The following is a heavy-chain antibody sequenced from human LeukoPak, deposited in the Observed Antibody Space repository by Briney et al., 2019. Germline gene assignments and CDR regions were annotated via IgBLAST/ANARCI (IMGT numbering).Heavy chain of an antibody. CDR2: INPNSGGT. CDR3: ATITMVRGVIITPYYYMDV. V-gene: IGHV1-2*02. CDR1: GYTFTGYY. D-gene: IGHD3-10*01. Sequence: GGSLRLSCAASGYTFTGYYMHWVRQAPGQGLEWMGWINPNSGGTNYAQKFQGRVTMTRDTSISTAYMELSRLRSDDTAVYYCATITMVRGVIITPYYYMDVWGKGTTVTVSS. J-gene: IGHJ6*03.